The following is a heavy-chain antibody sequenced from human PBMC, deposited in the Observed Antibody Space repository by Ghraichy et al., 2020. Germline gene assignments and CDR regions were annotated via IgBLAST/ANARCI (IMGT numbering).Heavy chain of an antibody. CDR1: GFTFNSYM. Sequence: GESLNISCVGSGFTFNSYMMNWVRQTPGKGLEWVSSLSSGSAFTYYADSVKGRFTISRDDAKNSLFLQMNNLRVEDTAVYYCARSGSWSVLWGQGTLVTVSS. CDR2: LSSGSAFT. D-gene: IGHD1-26*01. CDR3: ARSGSWSVL. J-gene: IGHJ4*02. V-gene: IGHV3-21*06.